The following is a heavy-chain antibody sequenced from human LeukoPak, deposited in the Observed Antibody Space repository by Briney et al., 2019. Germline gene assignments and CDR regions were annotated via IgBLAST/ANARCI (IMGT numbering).Heavy chain of an antibody. CDR1: GGSVSSGSYY. V-gene: IGHV4-30-2*01. CDR2: IYHSGST. D-gene: IGHD7-27*01. CDR3: ARRRGDLLDY. J-gene: IGHJ4*02. Sequence: SETLSLTCTVSGGSVSSGSYYWSWIRQPPGKGLEWIGYIYHSGSTYYNPSLKSRVTISVDRSKNQFSLKLSSVTAADTAVYYCARRRGDLLDYWGQGTLVTVSS.